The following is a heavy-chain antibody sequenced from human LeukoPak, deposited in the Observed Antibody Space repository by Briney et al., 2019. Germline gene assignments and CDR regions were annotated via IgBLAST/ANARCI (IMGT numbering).Heavy chain of an antibody. V-gene: IGHV3-30*04. CDR2: ISYDGSNK. D-gene: IGHD4-17*01. Sequence: PGRSLRLSCAASGFTFSSYAMHWVRQAPGNGLEWVAVISYDGSNKYYADSVKGRFTISRDNSKNTLYLQMNSLRAEDTAVYYCARALPPTVTTYWFDPWGQGTLVTVSS. J-gene: IGHJ5*02. CDR1: GFTFSSYA. CDR3: ARALPPTVTTYWFDP.